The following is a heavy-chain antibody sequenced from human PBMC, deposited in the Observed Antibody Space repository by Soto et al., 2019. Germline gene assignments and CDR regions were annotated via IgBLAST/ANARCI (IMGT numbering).Heavy chain of an antibody. CDR3: AGDPDSHYNDSHASSYP. CDR2: IIPIIGIN. Sequence: QVQLVQSGAEVKKPGSSVKVSCKASGGTFSTYTITWVRQAPGQGLEWMGRIIPIIGINNYAQKFQGRVTISADKFMGTAYMELTGLRSDDTAVYYCAGDPDSHYNDSHASSYPWGQGTLVTVSS. D-gene: IGHD4-4*01. V-gene: IGHV1-69*08. J-gene: IGHJ5*02. CDR1: GGTFSTYT.